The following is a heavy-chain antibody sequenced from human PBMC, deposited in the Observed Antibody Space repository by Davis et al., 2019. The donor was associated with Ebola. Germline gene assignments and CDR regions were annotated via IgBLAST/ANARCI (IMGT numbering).Heavy chain of an antibody. CDR2: INPDGSEK. V-gene: IGHV3-7*03. CDR1: GFIFNDYG. Sequence: PGGSLRLSCAASGFIFNDYGMHWVRQAPGKGLEWVANINPDGSEKYYVDSVKGRFTISRDNAKNSVFLQMNSLRAEDTAVYYCTRVKDNSGYYYGAMGYWGQGTLVTVSS. D-gene: IGHD3-22*01. CDR3: TRVKDNSGYYYGAMGY. J-gene: IGHJ4*02.